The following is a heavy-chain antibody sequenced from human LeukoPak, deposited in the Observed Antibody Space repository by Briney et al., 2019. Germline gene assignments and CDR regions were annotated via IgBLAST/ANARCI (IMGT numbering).Heavy chain of an antibody. J-gene: IGHJ4*02. CDR1: GFTFSSYE. CDR3: ARNGLTPDY. CDR2: ISSSGSTI. Sequence: PGGSLRLSCAASGFTFSSYEMNWVRQAPGKGLEWVSYISSSGSTIYYADSVEGRFTISRDNAKNSLYLQMNSLRAEDTAVYYCARNGLTPDYWGQGTLVTVSS. D-gene: IGHD2-8*01. V-gene: IGHV3-48*03.